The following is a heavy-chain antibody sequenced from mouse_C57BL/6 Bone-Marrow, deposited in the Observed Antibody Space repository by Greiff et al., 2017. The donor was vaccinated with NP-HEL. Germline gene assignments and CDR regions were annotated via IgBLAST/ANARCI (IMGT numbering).Heavy chain of an antibody. CDR2: INPYNGGT. D-gene: IGHD2-4*01. Sequence: DVKLVESGPVLVKPGASVKMSCKASGYTFTDYYMNWVKQSHGKSLEWIGVINPYNGGTSYNQKFKGKATLTVDKSSSTAYMELNSLTSEDSAVYYCARDYDPFDYWGQGTTLTVSS. V-gene: IGHV1-19*01. J-gene: IGHJ2*01. CDR1: GYTFTDYY. CDR3: ARDYDPFDY.